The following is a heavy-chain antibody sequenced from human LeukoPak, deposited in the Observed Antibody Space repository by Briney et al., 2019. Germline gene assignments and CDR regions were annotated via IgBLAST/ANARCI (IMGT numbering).Heavy chain of an antibody. CDR1: GGSISSYY. CDR3: AREPEIAVAPNFDY. CDR2: IYTSGST. D-gene: IGHD6-19*01. J-gene: IGHJ4*02. Sequence: SETLSLTCTVSGGSISSYYWSWIRQPAGKGLEWIGRIYTSGSTNYDPSLKSRVTMSVDTSKNQFSLKLSSVTAADTAVYYCAREPEIAVAPNFDYWGQGTLVTASS. V-gene: IGHV4-4*07.